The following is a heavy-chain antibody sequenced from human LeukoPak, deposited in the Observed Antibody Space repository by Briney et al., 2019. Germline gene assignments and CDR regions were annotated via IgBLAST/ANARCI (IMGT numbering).Heavy chain of an antibody. D-gene: IGHD3-9*01. Sequence: PGGSLRLSCAASGFTFSSYAMHWVRQAPGEGLEYVSAISSNGGSTYYANSVKGRFTISRDNSKNTLYLQMGSLRAEDMAVYYCATGGLRYFDWLLRRDSQRDYWGQGTLVTVSS. J-gene: IGHJ4*02. V-gene: IGHV3-64*01. CDR1: GFTFSSYA. CDR3: ATGGLRYFDWLLRRDSQRDY. CDR2: ISSNGGST.